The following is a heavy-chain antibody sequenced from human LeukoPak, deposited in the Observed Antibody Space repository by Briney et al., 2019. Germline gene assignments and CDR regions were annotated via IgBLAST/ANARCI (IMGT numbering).Heavy chain of an antibody. D-gene: IGHD6-13*01. J-gene: IGHJ6*02. CDR2: ISGSGGST. V-gene: IGHV3-23*01. CDR1: GFTFISYA. Sequence: GRSLRLSCAASGFTFISYAMSGVRQAPGKGLEWVSVISGSGGSTYYADSVKGRFTISRDNPKNTLYLQMNSLRAEDTAVYYCAKVRRQAGSDYGMDVWGQGTTVTVSS. CDR3: AKVRRQAGSDYGMDV.